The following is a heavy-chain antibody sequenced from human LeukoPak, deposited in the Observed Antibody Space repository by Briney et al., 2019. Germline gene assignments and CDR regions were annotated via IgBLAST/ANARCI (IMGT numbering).Heavy chain of an antibody. CDR3: ARLYGSGSLDY. J-gene: IGHJ4*02. Sequence: GGSLRLSCAASGFTFSDYYMSWIRQAPGKGPEWVSYISSSSSYTNYADSVKGRFTISRDNAKNSLYLQMNSLRAEDTAVYYCARLYGSGSLDYWGQGTLVTVSS. CDR1: GFTFSDYY. V-gene: IGHV3-11*06. D-gene: IGHD3-10*01. CDR2: ISSSSSYT.